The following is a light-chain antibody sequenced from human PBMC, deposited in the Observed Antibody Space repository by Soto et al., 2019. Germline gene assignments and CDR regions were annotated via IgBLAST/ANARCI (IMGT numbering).Light chain of an antibody. J-gene: IGKJ1*01. CDR2: GAS. CDR3: QQYGRSRPWA. V-gene: IGKV3-20*01. CDR1: QSVSSYY. Sequence: EIVLTQSPGTLSLSPGERATLSCRASQSVSSYYLAWYQQKPGQAPRLLIHGASNRATGVPDRFSGSGSGTDFTLTISRLEPEDFAVYYCQQYGRSRPWAFGQRTKVEI.